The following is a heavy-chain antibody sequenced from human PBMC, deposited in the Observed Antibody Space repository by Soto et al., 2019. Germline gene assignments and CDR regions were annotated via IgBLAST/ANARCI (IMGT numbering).Heavy chain of an antibody. CDR2: ISGSGSTA. V-gene: IGHV3-48*03. J-gene: IGHJ4*02. CDR1: GFTFSRFE. Sequence: QPGGALRLSCAASGFTFSRFELHWVRQAPGKGLEWISYISGSGSTAYYASSVEGRFTISRDNANNSVYLQMDSLRAEDTALYYCTRAAWFPYLSFYWGQGALVTVSS. D-gene: IGHD3-10*01. CDR3: TRAAWFPYLSFY.